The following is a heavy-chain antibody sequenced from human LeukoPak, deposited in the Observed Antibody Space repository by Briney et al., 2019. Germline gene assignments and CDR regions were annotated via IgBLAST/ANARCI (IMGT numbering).Heavy chain of an antibody. CDR1: GGSISSHY. Sequence: SETLSLTCTVSGGSISSHYWSWIRHPAGKGLEWLARINTSGSTNFDPSVKGRVTMSVDTAKNQFSLELRCVTAADTAVYYCARGGSGSYGVDYWGQGTLVTVSS. CDR3: ARGGSGSYGVDY. CDR2: INTSGST. V-gene: IGHV4-4*07. J-gene: IGHJ4*02. D-gene: IGHD1-26*01.